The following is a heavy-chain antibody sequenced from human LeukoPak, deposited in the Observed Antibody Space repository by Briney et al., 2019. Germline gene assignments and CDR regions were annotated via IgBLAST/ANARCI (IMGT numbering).Heavy chain of an antibody. D-gene: IGHD1-26*01. J-gene: IGHJ6*03. V-gene: IGHV5-51*01. Sequence: KLGESLKISCKGSGYSFTSYWIGWVRQMPGKGMEWMGIIYPGDSDTRYSPSFQGQVTISADKSISTAYLQWSSLKASDTAMYYCASNRGSYYYYMDVWGKGTTVTVSS. CDR2: IYPGDSDT. CDR1: GYSFTSYW. CDR3: ASNRGSYYYYMDV.